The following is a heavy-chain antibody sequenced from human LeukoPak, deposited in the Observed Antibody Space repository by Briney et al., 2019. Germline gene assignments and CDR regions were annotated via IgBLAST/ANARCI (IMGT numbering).Heavy chain of an antibody. V-gene: IGHV3-74*01. CDR3: VSFYETY. D-gene: IGHD2-2*01. J-gene: IGHJ4*02. CDR2: INSDGSWT. CDR1: GNYW. Sequence: GGSLRLTCAASGNYWMHWVRQAPGKGLVWVSHINSDGSWTSYADSVRGRFTISKDNAKNTVYLQMNNLRAEDTAVYYCVSFYETYWGRGTLVTVSS.